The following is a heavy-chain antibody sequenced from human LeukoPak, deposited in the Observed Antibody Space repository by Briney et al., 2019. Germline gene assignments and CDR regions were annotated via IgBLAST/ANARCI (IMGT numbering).Heavy chain of an antibody. Sequence: GGSLRLSCAASGFTFSSYSMNWVRQAPGKGLEWVSYISSSGSTIYYADSVKGRFTISRDNAKNSLYLQMNSPRAEDTAVYYCARDGGYDTGIDYWGQGTLVTVSS. D-gene: IGHD5-12*01. J-gene: IGHJ4*02. CDR3: ARDGGYDTGIDY. CDR2: ISSSGSTI. CDR1: GFTFSSYS. V-gene: IGHV3-48*04.